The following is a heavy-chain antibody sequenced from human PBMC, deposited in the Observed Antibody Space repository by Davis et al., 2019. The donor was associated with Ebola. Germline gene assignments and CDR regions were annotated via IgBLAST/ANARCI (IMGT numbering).Heavy chain of an antibody. Sequence: GGSLRLSCAASGFTFSSYAMSWVRQAPGKGLEWVSAISGSGGSTYYADSVKGRFTISRDNSKNTLYLQMNSLRAEDTAVYYCARDPSSYDILTGSCDYWGQGTLVTVSS. V-gene: IGHV3-23*01. J-gene: IGHJ4*02. CDR3: ARDPSSYDILTGSCDY. D-gene: IGHD3-9*01. CDR1: GFTFSSYA. CDR2: ISGSGGST.